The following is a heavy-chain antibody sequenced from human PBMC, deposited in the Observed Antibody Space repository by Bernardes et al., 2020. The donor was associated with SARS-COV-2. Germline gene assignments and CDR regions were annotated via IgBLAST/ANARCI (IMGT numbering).Heavy chain of an antibody. D-gene: IGHD4-17*01. J-gene: IGHJ3*02. CDR1: GYSFTTYW. V-gene: IGHV5-51*01. Sequence: GESLKISCKGSGYSFTTYWIGWVRQMPGKGLEWMGIMYPGNSDTRYSPSLQGQVTISDDKSISTAYLQWSSLEASDTAMYYCARHYGGISAGVFDIWGQGTMVTVSS. CDR3: ARHYGGISAGVFDI. CDR2: MYPGNSDT.